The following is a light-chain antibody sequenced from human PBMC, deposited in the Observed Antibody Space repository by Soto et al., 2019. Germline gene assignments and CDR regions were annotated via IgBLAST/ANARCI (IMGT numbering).Light chain of an antibody. J-gene: IGKJ5*01. Sequence: DLPLTQSPSSLSASVGDRVTSTCRASQGISNYLAWFQQNPGKAANSLIYAASSWQSGVPSKFIGCGSGTDFILPISSLQPEEFSASYCQQYNSYPPSTFGQGTRLEIK. CDR1: QGISNY. V-gene: IGKV1-16*02. CDR2: AAS. CDR3: QQYNSYPPST.